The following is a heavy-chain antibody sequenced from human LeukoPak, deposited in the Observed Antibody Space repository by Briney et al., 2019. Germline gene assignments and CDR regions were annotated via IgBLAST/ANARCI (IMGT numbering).Heavy chain of an antibody. V-gene: IGHV1-69*06. CDR2: IIPIFGTA. CDR3: ARDGGYSSELYWFDP. CDR1: GGTFSSYA. Sequence: SVKVSCMASGGTFSSYAISWVRQAPGQGLEWMGGIIPIFGTANYAQKFQGRVTITADKSTSTAYMELSSLRSEDTAVYYCARDGGYSSELYWFDPWGQGTLVTVSS. D-gene: IGHD6-19*01. J-gene: IGHJ5*02.